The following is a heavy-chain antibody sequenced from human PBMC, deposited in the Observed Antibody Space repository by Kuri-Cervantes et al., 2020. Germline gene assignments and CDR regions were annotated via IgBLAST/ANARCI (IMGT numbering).Heavy chain of an antibody. CDR3: AKAGYCTGGVCYRTKSGEGAFDI. J-gene: IGHJ3*02. D-gene: IGHD2-8*02. CDR2: ISWNGGSI. V-gene: IGHV3-9*01. Sequence: SLKISCAASGFTFDDDAMHWVRQAPGKGLEWVSGISWNGGSIGYADSVKGRFTISRDNDQNSLYLQMNSLRAEDTALYYCAKAGYCTGGVCYRTKSGEGAFDIWGQGTMVTVSS. CDR1: GFTFDDDA.